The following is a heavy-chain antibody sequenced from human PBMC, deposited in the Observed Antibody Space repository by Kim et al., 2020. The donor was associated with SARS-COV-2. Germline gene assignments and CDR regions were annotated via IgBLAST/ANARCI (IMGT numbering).Heavy chain of an antibody. J-gene: IGHJ5*02. D-gene: IGHD2-15*01. CDR1: GFTFSNYA. CDR3: VRGRHPNGRENFDP. Sequence: GGSLRLSCAASGFTFSNYAFSWVRQAPGRGPEWISYISGGSGVIHYADSVKGRFTISRDNAKNSLYLQMNSLRDDDTSVYYCVRGRHPNGRENFDPWGQGTLVTVPS. V-gene: IGHV3-48*02. CDR2: ISGGSGVI.